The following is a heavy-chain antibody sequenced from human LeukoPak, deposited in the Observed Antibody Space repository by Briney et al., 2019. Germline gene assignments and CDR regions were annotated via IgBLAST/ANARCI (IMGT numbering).Heavy chain of an antibody. CDR3: ARGRITMIVVDLFDY. Sequence: SETLSLTCAVYGGSFSDYYWSWIRQSPGKGLEWIGEINHSGSTNYNPSLKSRVTISVDTSKNQFSLKLSSVTAADTAVYYCARGRITMIVVDLFDYWGQGTLVTVSS. CDR1: GGSFSDYY. D-gene: IGHD3-22*01. CDR2: INHSGST. V-gene: IGHV4-34*01. J-gene: IGHJ4*02.